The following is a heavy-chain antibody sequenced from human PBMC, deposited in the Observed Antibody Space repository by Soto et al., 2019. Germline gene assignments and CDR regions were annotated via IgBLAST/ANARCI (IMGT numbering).Heavy chain of an antibody. V-gene: IGHV4-59*11. D-gene: IGHD7-27*01. CDR1: GGSISNHY. CDR3: TRANWYSEY. Sequence: QVQLQESGPGLVKPSETLSLTCSVSGGSISNHYWSWIRQPPGKGLEWIGYIYYNGNTNYNPSLKSRVTRSVDTSRNQISLKLTTGTAADTAVYYCTRANWYSEYWGQGTWSPSP. CDR2: IYYNGNT. J-gene: IGHJ4*02.